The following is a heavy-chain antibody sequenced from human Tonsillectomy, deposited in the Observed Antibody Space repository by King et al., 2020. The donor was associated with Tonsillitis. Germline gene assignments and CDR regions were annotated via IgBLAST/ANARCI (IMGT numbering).Heavy chain of an antibody. CDR1: GGSVSSGSYY. CDR3: ARWADRTDAFDI. D-gene: IGHD6-19*01. CDR2: IYYSGST. J-gene: IGHJ3*02. Sequence: LQLQESGPRLVKPSETLSLTCTVSGGSVSSGSYYWSWIRQPPGKGLELIGYIYYSGSTNYNPSLMSRVTISVDTSKNHFSLKLSSVTAADTAVYYCARWADRTDAFDIWGQGKMVTVSS. V-gene: IGHV4-61*03.